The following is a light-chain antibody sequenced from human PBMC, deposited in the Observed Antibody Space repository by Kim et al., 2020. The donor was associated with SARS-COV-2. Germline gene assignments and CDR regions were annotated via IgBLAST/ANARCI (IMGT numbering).Light chain of an antibody. CDR3: QAWDSSTWV. Sequence: VYQGQTASITCSGDKLGDKYACWYQQKPGQSPGLVIYQDSKRPSGIPERFSGSNSGNTATLTISGTQAMDEADYYCQAWDSSTWVFGGGTQLTVL. V-gene: IGLV3-1*01. J-gene: IGLJ3*02. CDR2: QDS. CDR1: KLGDKY.